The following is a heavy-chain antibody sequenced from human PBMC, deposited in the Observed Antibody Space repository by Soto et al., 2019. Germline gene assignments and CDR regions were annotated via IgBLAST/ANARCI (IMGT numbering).Heavy chain of an antibody. CDR1: GITYTTYA. D-gene: IGHD5-12*01. CDR2: INTGNGNT. CDR3: ARAISGYVT. J-gene: IGHJ5*02. V-gene: IGHV1-3*04. Sequence: QVQLVQSGAEVKKPGASVKVSCKASGITYTTYAIHWVRQAPGQGLEWMGWINTGNGNTRYSQSFQGRVTLTTDTSANTAYMDLNSLTSDDTAVYYCARAISGYVTWGQGTLITVSS.